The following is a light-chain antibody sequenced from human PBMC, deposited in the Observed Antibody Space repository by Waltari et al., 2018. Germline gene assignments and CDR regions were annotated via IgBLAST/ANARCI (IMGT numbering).Light chain of an antibody. CDR3: QQYGDSSPSVT. CDR1: QSVSSSS. J-gene: IGKJ4*01. V-gene: IGKV3-20*01. Sequence: EIVLTQSPGTLSLSPGERATLSCRASQSVSSSSLAWYQQRPGQPPRLLVFGAAFRATGIPDRFSGSGSGTDFTLTINRLEPEDFAVYYCQQYGDSSPSVTFGGGT. CDR2: GAA.